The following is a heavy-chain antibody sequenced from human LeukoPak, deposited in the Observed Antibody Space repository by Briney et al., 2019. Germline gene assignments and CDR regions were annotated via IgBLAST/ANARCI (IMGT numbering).Heavy chain of an antibody. CDR2: VSSSSSYI. J-gene: IGHJ3*02. CDR3: ARVLVVAATGRAFDI. V-gene: IGHV3-21*01. CDR1: GFTFSSYS. D-gene: IGHD2-15*01. Sequence: PGGSLRLSCAASGFTFSSYSMNWVRQAPGKGLEWVSSVSSSSSYIYYADSVKGRFTISRDNAKNSLYLQMNSLRAEDTAVYYCARVLVVAATGRAFDIWGQGTMVTVSS.